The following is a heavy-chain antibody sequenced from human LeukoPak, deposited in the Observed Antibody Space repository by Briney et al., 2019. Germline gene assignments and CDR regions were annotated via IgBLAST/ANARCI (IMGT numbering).Heavy chain of an antibody. CDR2: IIPIFGTA. CDR3: ARYYYDSSGYFDY. J-gene: IGHJ4*02. V-gene: IGHV1-69*13. CDR1: GGTFTIYA. D-gene: IGHD3-22*01. Sequence: ASVTVSFKASGGTFTIYAISWVRQAPGQGLEWMGGIIPIFGTANYAQKFQGRVTITADESTSTAYMELSSLRSEETAVYYCARYYYDSSGYFDYWGQGTLVTVSS.